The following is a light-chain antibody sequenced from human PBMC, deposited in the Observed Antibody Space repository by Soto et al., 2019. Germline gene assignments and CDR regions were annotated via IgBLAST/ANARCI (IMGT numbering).Light chain of an antibody. CDR1: SGHSSYA. V-gene: IGLV4-69*01. CDR3: QTWGNGIRV. J-gene: IGLJ2*01. Sequence: QLALTQSPSASASLGASVKLTCTLSSGHSSYAIAWHQQQPEKGPRYLMKLNSDGSHSKGDGIPDRFSGSSSGAERYLTISSLQSEDEADYYCQTWGNGIRVFGGGTQLTVL. CDR2: LNSDGSH.